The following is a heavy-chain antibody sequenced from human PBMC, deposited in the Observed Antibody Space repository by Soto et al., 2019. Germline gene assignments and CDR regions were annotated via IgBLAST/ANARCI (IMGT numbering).Heavy chain of an antibody. CDR2: ISGSGDTT. J-gene: IGHJ5*02. CDR3: ARVSGSRGGWFDP. V-gene: IGHV3-23*01. Sequence: PGGSLRLSCAASGFTFSSFVMSWVRQAPGKAPEWVSSISGSGDTTYYADSVKGRFTISRDNSKNTLHLQMSILRAGDTAVYYCARVSGSRGGWFDPWGQGTLVTVSS. CDR1: GFTFSSFV. D-gene: IGHD2-15*01.